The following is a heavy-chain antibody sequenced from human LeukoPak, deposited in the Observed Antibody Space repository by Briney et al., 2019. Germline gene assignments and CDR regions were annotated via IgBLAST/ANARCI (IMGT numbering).Heavy chain of an antibody. CDR3: ARERVTTGDYYYFYGMDV. V-gene: IGHV3-21*01. CDR1: GFTFSSYA. CDR2: ISSSSSYI. D-gene: IGHD4-17*01. J-gene: IGHJ6*02. Sequence: PGGSLRLSCAASGFTFSSYAMNWVRQAPGKGLEWVSSISSSSSYIYYADPVKGRFTISRDNAKNSLYLQMNSLRAEDTAVYYCARERVTTGDYYYFYGMDVWGQGTTVTVSS.